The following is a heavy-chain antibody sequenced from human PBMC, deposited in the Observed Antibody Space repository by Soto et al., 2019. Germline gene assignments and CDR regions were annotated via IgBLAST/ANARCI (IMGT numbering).Heavy chain of an antibody. CDR1: GGTFSSYT. Sequence: QVQLVQSGAEVKKPGSSVKVSCKASGGTFSSYTISWVRQAPGQGLEWMGRIIPILGIANYAQKFQGRVTNTADKSTSTAYMELRSLRSEETAVYYCARAGRGHQYCSGGSCYTGGDWFDPWGQGTLVTVSS. V-gene: IGHV1-69*02. CDR3: ARAGRGHQYCSGGSCYTGGDWFDP. CDR2: IIPILGIA. J-gene: IGHJ5*02. D-gene: IGHD2-15*01.